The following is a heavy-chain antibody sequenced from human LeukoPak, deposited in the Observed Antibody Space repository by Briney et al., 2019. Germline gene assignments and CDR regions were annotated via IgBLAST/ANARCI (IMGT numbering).Heavy chain of an antibody. CDR3: AKVAKYYYGSETYYFFEH. D-gene: IGHD3-10*01. CDR1: GFTFSDHW. J-gene: IGHJ4*02. CDR2: INQDGTEK. V-gene: IGHV3-7*01. Sequence: GGSPRLSCAASGFTFSDHWMSWVRQAPGKGLEWVANINQDGTEKYYVDSVKGRFTISRDNAKNSLYLQMNSLRVEDTAVYYCAKVAKYYYGSETYYFFEHWGQGTPVTASS.